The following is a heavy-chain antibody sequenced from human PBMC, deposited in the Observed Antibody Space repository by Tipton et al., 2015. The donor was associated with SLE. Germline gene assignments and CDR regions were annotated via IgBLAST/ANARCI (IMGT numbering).Heavy chain of an antibody. CDR1: GDSITSDY. J-gene: IGHJ3*02. CDR2: ISYSGST. Sequence: TLSLTCTVSGDSITSDYWTWIRQPPGKGLEWIGYISYSGSTNYNPSVRSRVSISLDTSKNQFSLKVNSVTAADTAVYYCARDAYSSGLDAFDIWGQGTMVTVSS. V-gene: IGHV4-59*12. D-gene: IGHD6-19*01. CDR3: ARDAYSSGLDAFDI.